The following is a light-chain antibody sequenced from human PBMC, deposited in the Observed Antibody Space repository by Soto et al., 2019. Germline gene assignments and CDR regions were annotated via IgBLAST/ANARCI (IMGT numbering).Light chain of an antibody. J-gene: IGLJ1*01. V-gene: IGLV2-14*03. CDR2: DVS. CDR1: SSDVGGYNY. CDR3: CSYTTSNTRQIV. Sequence: QSVLTQPASVSGSPGQSITISCTGTSSDVGGYNYVSWYQQHPGKAPKFMIYDVSSRPSGVSNRFSGSKSGNTASLTISGLQAEYEADYYCCSYTTSNTRQIVFGTGTKLTVL.